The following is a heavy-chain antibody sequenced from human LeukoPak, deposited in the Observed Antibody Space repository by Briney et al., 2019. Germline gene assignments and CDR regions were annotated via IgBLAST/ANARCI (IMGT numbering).Heavy chain of an antibody. CDR3: ARDQGEEDYFDY. D-gene: IGHD3-10*01. J-gene: IGHJ4*02. V-gene: IGHV3-30*04. CDR1: GFTFSSYA. Sequence: GGSLRLSCAASGFTFSSYAMHWVRQAPGKGLEWVAGISYDGSNKYYADSVKGRFTISRDNSKNTLYLQMNSLRAEDTAVYYCARDQGEEDYFDYWGQGTLVTVSS. CDR2: ISYDGSNK.